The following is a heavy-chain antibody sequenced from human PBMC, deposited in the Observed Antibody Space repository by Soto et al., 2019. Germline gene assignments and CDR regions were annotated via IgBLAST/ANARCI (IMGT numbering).Heavy chain of an antibody. Sequence: EVQLVESGGGLVQPGRSLRLSCAASGFTFDDYAMHWVRQAPGKGLEWVSGISWNSGSIGYADSVKGRFTISRDNAKNSLYLQINSLRAEDTALYYCAKVSSGWYLSDFDYWGQGTLVTVSS. CDR2: ISWNSGSI. V-gene: IGHV3-9*01. CDR1: GFTFDDYA. CDR3: AKVSSGWYLSDFDY. J-gene: IGHJ4*02. D-gene: IGHD6-19*01.